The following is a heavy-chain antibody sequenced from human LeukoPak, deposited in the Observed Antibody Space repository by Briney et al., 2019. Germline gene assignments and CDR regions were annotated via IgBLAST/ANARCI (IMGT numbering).Heavy chain of an antibody. CDR1: GASMNTYY. CDR3: VQDGPLRSDY. J-gene: IGHJ4*02. CDR2: IFASGTT. D-gene: IGHD3-16*01. V-gene: IGHV4-4*07. Sequence: SETLSLTCTVSGASMNTYYYSWIRQPAGKGLEWIGRIFASGTTNYNPSLKSRIAMSVDTSKNQFFLNLTSVTAADTAMYYCVQDGPLRSDYWGQGTLVTASS.